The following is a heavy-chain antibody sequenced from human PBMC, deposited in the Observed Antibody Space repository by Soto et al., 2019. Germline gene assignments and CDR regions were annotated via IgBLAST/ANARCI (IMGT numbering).Heavy chain of an antibody. V-gene: IGHV3-15*07. Sequence: GGSLRLSCAASGFTFSNAWMNWVRQAPGKGLEWVGRIKSKTDGGTTDYAAPVKGRFTISRDDSKNTLYLQMNSLKTEDTAVYYCTTEYCGGDCYSFDYYGMDVWGQGTTVTVSS. J-gene: IGHJ6*02. CDR2: IKSKTDGGTT. CDR3: TTEYCGGDCYSFDYYGMDV. CDR1: GFTFSNAW. D-gene: IGHD2-21*02.